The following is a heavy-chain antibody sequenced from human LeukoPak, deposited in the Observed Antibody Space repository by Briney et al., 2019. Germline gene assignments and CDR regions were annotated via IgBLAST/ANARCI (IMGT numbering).Heavy chain of an antibody. CDR3: ARYYSGWYYFDY. D-gene: IGHD6-19*01. CDR2: IIPIFGTA. V-gene: IGHV1-69*13. CDR1: GGTFSSYA. J-gene: IGHJ4*02. Sequence: RASVKVSCKASGGTFSSYAISWVRQAPGQGLEWMGGIIPIFGTANYAQKFQGRVTITADESTSTAYMELSSLRSEDTAVYYCARYYSGWYYFDYWAREPWSPSPQ.